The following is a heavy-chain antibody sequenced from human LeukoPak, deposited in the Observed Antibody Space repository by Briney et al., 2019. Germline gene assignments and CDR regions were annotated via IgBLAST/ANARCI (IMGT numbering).Heavy chain of an antibody. Sequence: SETRSLTCTVSGGSISSSSYYWGWIRQPPGKGLEWIGSIYYSGSTYYNPSLKSRVTISVDTSKNQFSLKLSSVTAADTAVYYCARMVVDLNFDYWGQGTLVTVSS. J-gene: IGHJ4*02. V-gene: IGHV4-39*01. CDR3: ARMVVDLNFDY. D-gene: IGHD2-15*01. CDR2: IYYSGST. CDR1: GGSISSSSYY.